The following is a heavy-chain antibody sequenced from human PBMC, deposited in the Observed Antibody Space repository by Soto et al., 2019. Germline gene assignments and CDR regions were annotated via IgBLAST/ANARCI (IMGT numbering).Heavy chain of an antibody. D-gene: IGHD1-26*01. J-gene: IGHJ5*02. CDR3: AKNQGVELVPLATVDWFDP. CDR2: ISGSGFKK. V-gene: IGHV3-23*01. CDR1: GFIFDNFG. Sequence: HLGGSLRLSGAASGFIFDNFGMSWVRHAPGKGLEWISSISGSGFKKYYADSVKGRFTISRDNSKSTVYLELNNLSAEDTAVYHCAKNQGVELVPLATVDWFDPWGQGSVVTVSS.